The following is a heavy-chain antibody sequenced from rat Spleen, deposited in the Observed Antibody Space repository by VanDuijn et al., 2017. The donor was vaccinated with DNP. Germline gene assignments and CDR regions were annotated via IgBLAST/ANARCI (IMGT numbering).Heavy chain of an antibody. D-gene: IGHD1-1*01. J-gene: IGHJ3*01. CDR3: ATQGITTGFPS. Sequence: EVQLVESEGDLVQPGRSLKLSCTASRFTFSDYGMAWVRQAPTKGLEWVASIYFGNGDTYYRDSVKGRFTISRDAAKNTHYLQMDSLRSEDTATYYCATQGITTGFPSWGQGTLVTVSS. CDR2: IYFGNGDT. CDR1: RFTFSDYG. V-gene: IGHV5S13*01.